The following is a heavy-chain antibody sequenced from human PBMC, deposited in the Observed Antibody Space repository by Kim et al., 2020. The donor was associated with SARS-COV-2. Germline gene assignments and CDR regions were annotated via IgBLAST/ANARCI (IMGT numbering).Heavy chain of an antibody. V-gene: IGHV4-61*01. J-gene: IGHJ4*02. D-gene: IGHD2-15*01. CDR3: ARGVQPDIVVVVAATVFDY. Sequence: SETLSLTCTVSGGSVSSGSYYWSWIRQPPGKGLEWIGYIYYSGSTNYNPSLKSRVTISVDTSKNQFSLKLSSVTAADTAVYYCARGVQPDIVVVVAATVFDYWGQGTLVTVSS. CDR1: GGSVSSGSYY. CDR2: IYYSGST.